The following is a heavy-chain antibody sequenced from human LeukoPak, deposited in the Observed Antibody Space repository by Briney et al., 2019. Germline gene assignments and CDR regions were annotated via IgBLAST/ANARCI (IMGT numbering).Heavy chain of an antibody. CDR1: GYTFTGYY. CDR2: INPNSGGT. V-gene: IGHV1-2*02. D-gene: IGHD3-3*01. J-gene: IGHJ4*02. CDR3: ARLGRISDFWSGYLPLYYFDY. Sequence: GASVKVSCKASGYTFTGYYMHWVRQAPGQGLEWMGWINPNSGGTNYAQKFQGRATMTRDTSISTAYMELSRLRSDDTAVYYCARLGRISDFWSGYLPLYYFDYWGQGTLVTVSS.